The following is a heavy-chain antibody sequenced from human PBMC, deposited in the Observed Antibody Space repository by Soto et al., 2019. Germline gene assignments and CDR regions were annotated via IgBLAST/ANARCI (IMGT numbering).Heavy chain of an antibody. CDR3: ARDMTPAGIAFDN. D-gene: IGHD6-19*01. J-gene: IGHJ4*02. Sequence: PGGSLRLSCAASGFTFSSFWMGWVRQAPGKGLEWVANINQDGSEKYYVDSVKGRFTISRDNAKNSLHLQMNSLRAEDTAVYYCARDMTPAGIAFDNWGQGTLVTVSS. V-gene: IGHV3-7*01. CDR2: INQDGSEK. CDR1: GFTFSSFW.